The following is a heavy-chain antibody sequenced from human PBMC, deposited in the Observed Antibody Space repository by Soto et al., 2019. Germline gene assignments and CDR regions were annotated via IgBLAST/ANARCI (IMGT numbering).Heavy chain of an antibody. V-gene: IGHV4-59*08. J-gene: IGHJ4*02. D-gene: IGHD7-27*01. Sequence: PSETLSLTCTVSGGSISSYYWSWIRQPPGKGLEWIGYIYYSGSTNYNLSLKSRVTISVDTSNNQFSLKLSSVSAADTAVYYCARGPSGDKVDYWGQGTLVTVSS. CDR3: ARGPSGDKVDY. CDR2: IYYSGST. CDR1: GGSISSYY.